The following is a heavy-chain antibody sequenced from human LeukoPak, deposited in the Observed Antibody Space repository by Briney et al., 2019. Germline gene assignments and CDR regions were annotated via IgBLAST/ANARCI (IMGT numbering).Heavy chain of an antibody. D-gene: IGHD1-26*01. V-gene: IGHV3-21*01. CDR3: ARDRAGEVDY. CDR2: ISSSSSYI. J-gene: IGHJ4*02. Sequence: GGSLRLSXAASGFTFSSYSMNWVRQAPGKGLEWVSSISSSSSYIYYADSVKGRFTISRDNAKNSLYLQMNSLRAEDTAVYYCARDRAGEVDYWGQGTLVTVSS. CDR1: GFTFSSYS.